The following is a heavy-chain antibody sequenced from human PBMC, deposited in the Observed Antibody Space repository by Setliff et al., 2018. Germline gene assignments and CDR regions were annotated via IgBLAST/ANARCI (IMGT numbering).Heavy chain of an antibody. Sequence: LSLTCAVYGGSFSGYYWSWIRQPPGKGLEWIGEINHSGSTNYNPSLKSRVTISVDTSKNQFSLKLSSVTAADTAVYYCARGYGYSSGWYRVYFDYWGQGTLVTV. J-gene: IGHJ4*02. V-gene: IGHV4-34*01. D-gene: IGHD6-19*01. CDR3: ARGYGYSSGWYRVYFDY. CDR2: INHSGST. CDR1: GGSFSGYY.